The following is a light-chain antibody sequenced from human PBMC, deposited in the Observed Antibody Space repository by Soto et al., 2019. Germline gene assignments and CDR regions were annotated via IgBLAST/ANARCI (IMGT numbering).Light chain of an antibody. CDR2: AAS. V-gene: IGKV1-39*01. CDR3: QQWYSSPLT. CDR1: QRISTY. J-gene: IGKJ1*01. Sequence: DIQMTQSPSTLSAGVGDRVTITCRASQRISTYLNWYQQKPGKAPTLLIYAASSLQSGVPSRFSGGGSGTDFTLTINTLQPEDFATYFFQQWYSSPLTVGQGTKVEIK.